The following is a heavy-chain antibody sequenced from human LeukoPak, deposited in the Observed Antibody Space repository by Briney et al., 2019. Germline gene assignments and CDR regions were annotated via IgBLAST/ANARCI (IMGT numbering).Heavy chain of an antibody. Sequence: PSETLSLTCTVSGGSISSVDYYWSWIRQYPGKGLEWIGYINYRGSAYYNPSLKSRVTISVDTSKNQFSLKLSSVTAADTAVYYCARTYYDILTGYYLNWYFDLWGRGTLVTVSS. V-gene: IGHV4-31*03. D-gene: IGHD3-9*01. J-gene: IGHJ2*01. CDR1: GGSISSVDYY. CDR2: INYRGSA. CDR3: ARTYYDILTGYYLNWYFDL.